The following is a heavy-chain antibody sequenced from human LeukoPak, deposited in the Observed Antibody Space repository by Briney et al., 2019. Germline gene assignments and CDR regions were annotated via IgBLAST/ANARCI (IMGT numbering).Heavy chain of an antibody. D-gene: IGHD3-22*01. CDR2: IYPGDSDT. V-gene: IGHV5-51*01. Sequence: GESLKISCKASGYSFTTYWIGWVRQMPGKGLEWMGIIYPGDSDTRYSPSFQGQVTISADKSISTAYLQWSSLKASDTAMYYCARRYYYDSSGSTPLFDYWGQGTLVTVSS. J-gene: IGHJ4*02. CDR3: ARRYYYDSSGSTPLFDY. CDR1: GYSFTTYW.